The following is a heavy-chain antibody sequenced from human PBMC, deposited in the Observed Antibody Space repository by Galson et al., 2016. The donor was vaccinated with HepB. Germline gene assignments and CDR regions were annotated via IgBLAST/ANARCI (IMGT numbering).Heavy chain of an antibody. CDR2: ISDSGGST. J-gene: IGHJ4*02. V-gene: IGHV3-23*01. D-gene: IGHD6-25*01. CDR3: TKDSSSAIWHL. Sequence: SLRLSCAASGFTFSTYALHWVRQAPGKGLEWVSAISDSGGSTYYADSVKGRFTISRDKSKNTLYLQMNSLRAEDAAVYYCTKDSSSAIWHLWGQGTLVTVSS. CDR1: GFTFSTYA.